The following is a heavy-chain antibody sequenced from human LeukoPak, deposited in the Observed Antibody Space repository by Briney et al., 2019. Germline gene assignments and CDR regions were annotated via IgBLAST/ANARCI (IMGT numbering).Heavy chain of an antibody. V-gene: IGHV4-39*01. J-gene: IGHJ4*02. CDR1: GGSISSSSYY. CDR2: IYYSGST. Sequence: YPSETLSLTCTVSGGSISSSSYYWGWIRQPPGKGLEWIGSIYYSGSTYYNPSLKSRVTISVDTSKNQFSLKLSSVTAADTAVYYCARLESVIAARSTMSESRNIWGQGTLVTVSS. D-gene: IGHD6-6*01. CDR3: ARLESVIAARSTMSESRNI.